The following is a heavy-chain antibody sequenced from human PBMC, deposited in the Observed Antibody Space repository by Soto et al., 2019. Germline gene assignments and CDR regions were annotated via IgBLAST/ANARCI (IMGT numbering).Heavy chain of an antibody. D-gene: IGHD1-1*01. CDR3: ARRLSGPKEEYNAYYSYGLDV. Sequence: GESLKISCQVSGYSFTSHWITWLRQTPGKVLEWMGRIDPSDSYTNYSPSFQGRVTISADRSISTAFLQWSSLEASDTAIYYCARRLSGPKEEYNAYYSYGLDVWGQGTTVTVSS. CDR2: IDPSDSYT. J-gene: IGHJ6*01. V-gene: IGHV5-10-1*01. CDR1: GYSFTSHW.